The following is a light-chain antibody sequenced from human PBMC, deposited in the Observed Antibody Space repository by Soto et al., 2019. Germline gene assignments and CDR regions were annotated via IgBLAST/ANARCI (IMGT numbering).Light chain of an antibody. CDR3: QHYSDTPWT. Sequence: EIVLTQSPGTLSLSPGEIATLSCRASQSLNNRYLAWYQQKPGQAPRLLIYDAANRATGIPDRFSGSGSGTDFTLTISRLEPEDFAVYYCQHYSDTPWTFGQGTKVEIK. CDR2: DAA. J-gene: IGKJ1*01. CDR1: QSLNNRY. V-gene: IGKV3-20*01.